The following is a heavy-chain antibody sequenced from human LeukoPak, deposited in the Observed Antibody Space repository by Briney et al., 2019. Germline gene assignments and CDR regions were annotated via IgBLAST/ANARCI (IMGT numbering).Heavy chain of an antibody. CDR1: GFTFSDSF. D-gene: IGHD2-15*01. V-gene: IGHV3-11*04. Sequence: GGSLRLSXGASGFTFSDSFMSWIRQPPGKGLEGLSYISTSGSVTHYADSVKGRFTISRDNAKKLVYLELKSLRAEDTALYYCVREDSRGAFDIWGQGTMVIVSS. J-gene: IGHJ3*02. CDR2: ISTSGSVT. CDR3: VREDSRGAFDI.